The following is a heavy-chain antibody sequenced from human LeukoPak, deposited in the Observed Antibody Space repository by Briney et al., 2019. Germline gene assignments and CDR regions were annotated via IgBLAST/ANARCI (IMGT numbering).Heavy chain of an antibody. Sequence: GGSLRLSCAASGFTFSDHWMHWVRQAPGKGLEWVSRINERATIISYADSVKGRFTISRENARNTLYLQMNSLTAEDTAVYYCVRDLILVWTPGDDFDHWGQGTLVTVSS. V-gene: IGHV3-74*01. CDR3: VRDLILVWTPGDDFDH. J-gene: IGHJ4*02. CDR2: INERATII. D-gene: IGHD3-16*01. CDR1: GFTFSDHW.